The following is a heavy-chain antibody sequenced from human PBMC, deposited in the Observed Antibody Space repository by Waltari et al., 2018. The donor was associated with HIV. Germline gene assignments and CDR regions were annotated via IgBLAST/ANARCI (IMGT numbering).Heavy chain of an antibody. Sequence: QAQLVQSGAEVKRPGASVKVSCKASGYTFSNYDFKWVRQATGQGLEWMGWRNTNSGNSGVVQKFQGRVTMTRDTSIRTAYRELSSLGSEDTAVYYCARGGEIGAPYVGMDVWGQGTTVTVSS. CDR3: ARGGEIGAPYVGMDV. CDR2: RNTNSGNS. CDR1: GYTFSNYD. D-gene: IGHD3-10*01. V-gene: IGHV1-8*01. J-gene: IGHJ6*02.